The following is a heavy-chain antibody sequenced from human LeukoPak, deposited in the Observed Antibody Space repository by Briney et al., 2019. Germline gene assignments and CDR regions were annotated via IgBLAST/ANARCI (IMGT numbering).Heavy chain of an antibody. J-gene: IGHJ4*02. CDR1: GFTFSSYW. V-gene: IGHV3-7*03. CDR3: ARGSSYGDYYFDY. D-gene: IGHD4-17*01. Sequence: GGSLRLSCAASGFTFSSYWMSWVRQAPGKGLEWVANIKQDGSEKYYVDSVKGRFTISRDNAKNSLYLQMNSLRAEDTAVYYCARGSSYGDYYFDYWGQGTLVTVSS. CDR2: IKQDGSEK.